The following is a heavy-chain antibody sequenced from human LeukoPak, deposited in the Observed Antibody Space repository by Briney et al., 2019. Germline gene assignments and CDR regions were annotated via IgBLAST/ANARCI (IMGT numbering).Heavy chain of an antibody. CDR1: GFTFSSYA. Sequence: GGSLRLSCTAIGFTFSSYAMNWVRQAPGKGLEWVSAISGTGSNTYYADSVKGRFTISRDNSKNTLYLQMNSLRADDTAVYYCAKITVATTPNYWGQGTLVTVSS. D-gene: IGHD3-10*01. J-gene: IGHJ4*02. V-gene: IGHV3-23*01. CDR2: ISGTGSNT. CDR3: AKITVATTPNY.